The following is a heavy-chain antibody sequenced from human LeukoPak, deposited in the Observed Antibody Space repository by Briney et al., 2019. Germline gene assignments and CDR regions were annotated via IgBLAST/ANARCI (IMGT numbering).Heavy chain of an antibody. CDR1: GFTFSSYS. V-gene: IGHV3-7*01. J-gene: IGHJ4*02. CDR3: ARLTAGVTTFVY. CDR2: INPDGSDR. D-gene: IGHD7-27*01. Sequence: GGSLRLSCAASGFTFSSYSMNWVRQAPGKGLEWVASINPDGSDRRYVDSVEGRFTISRDNAANSLYLQMNSLRDEDTAVYYCARLTAGVTTFVYWGQGALVTVSS.